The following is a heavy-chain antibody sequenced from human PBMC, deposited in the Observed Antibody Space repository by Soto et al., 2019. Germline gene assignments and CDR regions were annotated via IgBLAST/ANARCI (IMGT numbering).Heavy chain of an antibody. D-gene: IGHD3-22*01. J-gene: IGHJ4*02. CDR1: GFSFSSYG. CDR2: IWNDGSNE. V-gene: IGHV3-33*01. CDR3: ARDQTDSSGYSEY. Sequence: GGSLRLSCKASGFSFSSYGMHWIRQAPGKGLEWLAIIWNDGSNEYYADSVKGRFTISRDNSKNTLYLQLNNLRAEDTAVYFCARDQTDSSGYSEYWGQRTLVPVSS.